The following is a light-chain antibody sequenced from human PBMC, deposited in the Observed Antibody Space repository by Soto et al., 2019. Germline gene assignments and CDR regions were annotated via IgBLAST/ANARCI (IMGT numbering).Light chain of an antibody. J-gene: IGLJ2*01. CDR3: GSHAVGSTLI. CDR1: SSDVGGYNE. V-gene: IGLV2-14*03. CDR2: DVT. Sequence: QSALTQPASVSGSPGQSTTISCTGTSSDVGGYNEVSWYQQRPGKAPKLMIYDVTNRPSGVSNRFSGSKSGNTASLTISGLQAEDVAYYYCGSHAVGSTLIFGGGTTVTVL.